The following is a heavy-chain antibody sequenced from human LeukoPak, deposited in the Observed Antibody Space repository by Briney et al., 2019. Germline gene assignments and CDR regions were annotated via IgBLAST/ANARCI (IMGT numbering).Heavy chain of an antibody. J-gene: IGHJ4*02. CDR1: GVSIXXDF. Sequence: TLSLTCTVSGVSIXXDFWSWIRQSPGKGLEWIGYTSYTGSTNYNPSLKSRVTMSTDASKNQFSLKLSSVTAADTAVYYCARDRGGYFAHFDFWGQGTLVTVSS. V-gene: IGHV4-59*01. CDR3: ARDRGGYFAHFDF. D-gene: IGHD3-22*01. CDR2: TSYTGST.